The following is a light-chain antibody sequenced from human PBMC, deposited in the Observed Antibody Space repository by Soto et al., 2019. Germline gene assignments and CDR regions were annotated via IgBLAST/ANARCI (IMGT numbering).Light chain of an antibody. CDR3: MQALQTPIT. Sequence: DIVMTQSPLSLPVTPGEPASISCRSSQSLLHSNGYTYLDWYLQKPGQPPQLLIYLGSNRASGVPDRFSGSGSGTDFTLKISRVEAEDVGVFYCMQALQTPITFGPVTKVDIK. CDR1: QSLLHSNGYTY. J-gene: IGKJ3*01. CDR2: LGS. V-gene: IGKV2-28*01.